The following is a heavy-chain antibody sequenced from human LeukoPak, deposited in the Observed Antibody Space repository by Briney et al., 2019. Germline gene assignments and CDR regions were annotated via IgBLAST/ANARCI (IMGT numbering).Heavy chain of an antibody. CDR2: IKDGSEK. V-gene: IGHV3-7*03. Sequence: GGSLRLSCAASGFTFNIYWMSWVRQAPGKGLEGVANIKDGSEKYYVDSVKGRFTASRDNAKNSLYLQMNSLRAEDTAVYYCARAYCRGGSCHWGYFDYWGQGTLVTVSS. J-gene: IGHJ4*02. D-gene: IGHD2-15*01. CDR3: ARAYCRGGSCHWGYFDY. CDR1: GFTFNIYW.